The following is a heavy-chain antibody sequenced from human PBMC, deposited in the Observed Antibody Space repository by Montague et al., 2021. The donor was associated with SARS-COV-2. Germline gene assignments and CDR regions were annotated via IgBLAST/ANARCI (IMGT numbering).Heavy chain of an antibody. CDR2: IYYSGST. V-gene: IGHV4-59*01. CDR3: ARGGGYYHYGLDV. D-gene: IGHD2-15*01. J-gene: IGHJ6*02. CDR1: GGSITSYY. Sequence: SQTLSLTCTVSGGSITSYYWSWIRQPPGRGLEWIGYIYYSGSTDCSPSLKSRVTISLDTSKNQFSLKVTSVTAADTAVYYCARGGGYYHYGLDVWGPGTTVTVSS.